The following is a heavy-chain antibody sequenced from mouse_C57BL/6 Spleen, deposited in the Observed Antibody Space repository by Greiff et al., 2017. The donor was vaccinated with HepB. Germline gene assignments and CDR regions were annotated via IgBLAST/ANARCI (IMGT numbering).Heavy chain of an antibody. J-gene: IGHJ4*01. CDR3: ARGGLYGYDDYAMDY. D-gene: IGHD2-2*01. Sequence: EVQLQQSGPELVKPGASVKISCKASGYTFTDYYMNWVKQSHGKSLEWIGDINPNNGGTSYNQKFKGKATLTVDKSSSTAYMELRSLTSEDSAVYYCARGGLYGYDDYAMDYWGQGTSVTVSS. V-gene: IGHV1-26*01. CDR2: INPNNGGT. CDR1: GYTFTDYY.